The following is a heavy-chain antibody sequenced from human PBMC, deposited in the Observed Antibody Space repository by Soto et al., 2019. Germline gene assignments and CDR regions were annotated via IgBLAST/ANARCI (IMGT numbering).Heavy chain of an antibody. V-gene: IGHV4-30-4*01. CDR1: GGSISSGDYY. CDR2: IYYSGST. CDR3: ARDTYSGSPYFDY. D-gene: IGHD1-26*01. J-gene: IGHJ4*02. Sequence: SETLSLTCTVSGGSISSGDYYWSWIRQPPGKGLEWIGYIYYSGSTYYNPSLKSRVTISVDTSKNQFSLKLSSVTAADTAVYYCARDTYSGSPYFDYWGQGTLVTVSS.